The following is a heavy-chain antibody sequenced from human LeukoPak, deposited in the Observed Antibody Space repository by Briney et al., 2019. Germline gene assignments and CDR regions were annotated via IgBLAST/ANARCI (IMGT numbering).Heavy chain of an antibody. CDR3: ARAGGQQLGPIDY. V-gene: IGHV4-34*01. J-gene: IGHJ4*02. CDR2: INHSGST. Sequence: SETLSLTCAVYGGSFSGYYWSWIRQPPGKGLEWIGEINHSGSTNYNPSLKSRVTISVDTSKNQFSLKLSSVTAADTAVYYCARAGGQQLGPIDYWGQGTLVTVSS. D-gene: IGHD6-13*01. CDR1: GGSFSGYY.